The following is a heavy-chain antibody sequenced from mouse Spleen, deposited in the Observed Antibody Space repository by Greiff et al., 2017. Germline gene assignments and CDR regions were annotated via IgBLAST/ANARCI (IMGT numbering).Heavy chain of an antibody. CDR2: INPNNGGT. D-gene: IGHD1-2*01. Sequence: VQLQQSGPELVKPGASVKMSCKASGYTFTDYNMHWVKQSHGKSLEWIGYINPNNGGTSYNQKFKGKATLTVNKSSSTAYMELRSLTSEDSAVYYCARATATYWYFDVWGAGTTVTVSS. V-gene: IGHV1-22*01. J-gene: IGHJ1*01. CDR3: ARATATYWYFDV. CDR1: GYTFTDYN.